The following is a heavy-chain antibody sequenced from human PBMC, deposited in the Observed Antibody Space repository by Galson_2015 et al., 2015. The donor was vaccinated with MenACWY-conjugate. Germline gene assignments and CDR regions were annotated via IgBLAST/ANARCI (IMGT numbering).Heavy chain of an antibody. CDR1: GFSLSTYEMC. V-gene: IGHV2-70*11. D-gene: IGHD3-22*01. CDR2: IDWRDNK. J-gene: IGHJ3*02. CDR3: ARMHIVLDATDAFDI. Sequence: PALVKPTQTLTLTCTFSGFSLSTYEMCIYWVRQPPGKALEWLARIDWRDNKYYTTSLKTRLTISKDTSTIQVVLTMTNVDPVDTATYYCARMHIVLDATDAFDIWGQGTMVTVSS.